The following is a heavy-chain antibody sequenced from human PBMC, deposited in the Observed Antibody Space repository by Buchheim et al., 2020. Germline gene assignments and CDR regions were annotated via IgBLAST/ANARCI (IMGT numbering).Heavy chain of an antibody. CDR1: GGSISSGSYY. CDR3: ARGVSVAGAVHHMDV. V-gene: IGHV4-61*02. Sequence: QVQLQESGPGLVKPSQTLSLTCTVSGGSISSGSYYWSWIRQPAGKGLEWIGRHYSSGSTEYNPPLKSRVTITVDTSKNQLSLTLTSVTAADTAVYYCARGVSVAGAVHHMDVWGQGTT. CDR2: HYSSGST. J-gene: IGHJ6*02. D-gene: IGHD6-19*01.